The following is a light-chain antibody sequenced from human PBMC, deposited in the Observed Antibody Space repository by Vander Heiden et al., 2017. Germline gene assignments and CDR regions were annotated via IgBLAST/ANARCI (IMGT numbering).Light chain of an antibody. Sequence: QSALTQPRSVSGSPGQSVTISCTGTSSDIGTYNYVSWYQQHPGKAPKLIIYEGSKRPAVVPGLSSASKSTTAALPTTAGLEDEDDAYYYYLYSTSSTVVFGSGTKLTVL. CDR2: EGS. CDR3: LYSTSSTVV. J-gene: IGLJ2*01. CDR1: SSDIGTYNY. V-gene: IGLV2-11*01.